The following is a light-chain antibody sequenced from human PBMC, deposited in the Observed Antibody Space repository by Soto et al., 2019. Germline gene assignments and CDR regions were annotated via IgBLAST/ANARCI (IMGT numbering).Light chain of an antibody. J-gene: IGLJ1*01. CDR1: SSDVGGYNY. CDR2: EVS. Sequence: QSALTQPASVSGSPGRSITISCTGTSSDVGGYNYVSWYQQHPGKAPKLMIYEVSNRPSGVSNRFSGSKSGNTASLTISGLQAEDEADYYCSSYPSSSPSVFGTGTKLTVL. CDR3: SSYPSSSPSV. V-gene: IGLV2-14*01.